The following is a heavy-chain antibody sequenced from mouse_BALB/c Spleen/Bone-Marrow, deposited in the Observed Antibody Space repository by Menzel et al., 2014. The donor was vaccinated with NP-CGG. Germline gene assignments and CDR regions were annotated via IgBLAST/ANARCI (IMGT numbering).Heavy chain of an antibody. J-gene: IGHJ3*01. CDR2: IYPGDGST. CDR1: GYTFTSYD. Sequence: VQLQQSGPVLVKPGALVKISCKASGYTFTSYDINWVKQRPGQGLEWIGWIYPGDGSTKYNEKFKGKATLTADKSSSTAYMQVSSLTSENSAVYFCAMTARGGFAYWGQGTLVTVSA. V-gene: IGHV1S56*01. CDR3: AMTARGGFAY. D-gene: IGHD3-2*01.